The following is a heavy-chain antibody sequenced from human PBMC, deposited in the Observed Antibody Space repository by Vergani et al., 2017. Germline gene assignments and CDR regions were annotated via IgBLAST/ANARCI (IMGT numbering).Heavy chain of an antibody. V-gene: IGHV3-7*01. Sequence: EVQLVESGGGVVRPGGSLRLSCAASGFTFSSYWMSWVRQAPGKGLEWVANIKQDGSEKYYVDSVKGRFTISRDNAKNSLYLQMNSLRAEDTAVYYCARLGLGTNSGWFDPWGQGTLVTVSS. D-gene: IGHD3-16*01. J-gene: IGHJ5*02. CDR2: IKQDGSEK. CDR1: GFTFSSYW. CDR3: ARLGLGTNSGWFDP.